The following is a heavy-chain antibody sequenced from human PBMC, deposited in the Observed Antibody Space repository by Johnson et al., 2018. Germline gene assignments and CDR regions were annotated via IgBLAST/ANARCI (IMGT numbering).Heavy chain of an antibody. CDR3: GRKDGDV. CDR2: IFTSGIT. V-gene: IGHV4-4*07. Sequence: QVQLQESGPGLVKPSETLSLTCSVSGDSLSRYHLTWFRQSAGKGLEWIGRIFTSGITNYNPSLKSRVSMSLDASKNRFPLRLSSVTATDTAVYYCGRKDGDVWGQGTTVTVSS. J-gene: IGHJ6*02. CDR1: GDSLSRYH.